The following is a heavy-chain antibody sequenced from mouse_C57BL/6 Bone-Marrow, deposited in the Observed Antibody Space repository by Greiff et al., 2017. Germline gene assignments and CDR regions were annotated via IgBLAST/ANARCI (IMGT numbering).Heavy chain of an antibody. J-gene: IGHJ3*01. V-gene: IGHV1-52*01. D-gene: IGHD2-4*01. CDR2: IDPSDSET. CDR3: AREGLRRVFAY. CDR1: GYTFTSYW. Sequence: QVQLKQSGAELVRPGSSVKLSCKASGYTFTSYWMHWVKQRPIQGLEWIGNIDPSDSETHYNQKFKDKATLTVDKSSSTAYMQLSSLTSEDSAVYYCAREGLRRVFAYWGQGTLVTVSA.